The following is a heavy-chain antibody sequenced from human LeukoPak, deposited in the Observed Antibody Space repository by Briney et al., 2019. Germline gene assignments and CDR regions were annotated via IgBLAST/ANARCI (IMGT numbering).Heavy chain of an antibody. CDR1: GYTFTSYG. J-gene: IGHJ4*02. Sequence: GASVKVSCKASGYTFTSYGISWVRQAPGQGLEWMGWISAYNGNTNYAQKLQGRVTMTTDTSTSTAYMGLRSLRSDDTAVYYCARDRGEDIVVVSPFDYWGQGTLVTVSS. CDR3: ARDRGEDIVVVSPFDY. V-gene: IGHV1-18*01. D-gene: IGHD2-2*01. CDR2: ISAYNGNT.